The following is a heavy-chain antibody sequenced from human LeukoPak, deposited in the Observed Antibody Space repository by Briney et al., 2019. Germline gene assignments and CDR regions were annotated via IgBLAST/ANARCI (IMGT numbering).Heavy chain of an antibody. CDR1: GFTFGDYA. V-gene: IGHV3-43*02. D-gene: IGHD5-24*01. Sequence: GGSLRLSCAASGFTFGDYAMHWVRHAPGKGLEWISVINGDGVGTYYADSVKGRFTISRDNRKNTLFLQMNGLRGEDTALYYCVKEGPKRRWGHWGQGTLVGVCS. J-gene: IGHJ4*02. CDR3: VKEGPKRRWGH. CDR2: INGDGVGT.